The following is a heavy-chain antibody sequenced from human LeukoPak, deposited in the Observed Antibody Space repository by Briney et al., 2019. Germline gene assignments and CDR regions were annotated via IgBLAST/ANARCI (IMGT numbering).Heavy chain of an antibody. Sequence: SETLSLTCTASGGSISSSSYYWGWIRQPPGEGLEWIGSIYYTGSTYYSPSLKSRVTISADTSKNESSLKLSSVTAADTAVYYCTSEISSASNYWGQGTLVTVSS. J-gene: IGHJ4*02. D-gene: IGHD6-6*01. CDR3: TSEISSASNY. V-gene: IGHV4-39*01. CDR2: IYYTGST. CDR1: GGSISSSSYY.